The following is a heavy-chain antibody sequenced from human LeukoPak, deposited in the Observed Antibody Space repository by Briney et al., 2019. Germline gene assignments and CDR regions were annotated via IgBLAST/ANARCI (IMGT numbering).Heavy chain of an antibody. Sequence: ASVKVSCKASGYTFTSYYMHWVRQAPGQGLEWMGIINPSGGSTSYAQKFQGRVTMTRDTFTSTVYMELSSLRSEDTAVYYCARVPEATGYFDYWGQGTLVTVSS. CDR2: INPSGGST. CDR1: GYTFTSYY. CDR3: ARVPEATGYFDY. J-gene: IGHJ4*02. V-gene: IGHV1-46*01. D-gene: IGHD1-14*01.